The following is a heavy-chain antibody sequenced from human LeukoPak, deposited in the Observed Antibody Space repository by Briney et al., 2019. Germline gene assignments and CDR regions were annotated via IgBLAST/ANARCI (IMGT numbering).Heavy chain of an antibody. D-gene: IGHD3-9*01. V-gene: IGHV3-11*01. CDR3: ARPSTPRPETGYYIGSLSGSNPFGYYMDV. CDR1: GFTFSDYY. CDR2: ISSSGSTI. Sequence: GGSLRLSCAASGFTFSDYYMSWIRQAPGKGLEWVSYISSSGSTIYYADSVKGRFTISRDNAKNSLYLQMNSLRAEDTAVYYCARPSTPRPETGYYIGSLSGSNPFGYYMDVWGKGTTVTVSS. J-gene: IGHJ6*03.